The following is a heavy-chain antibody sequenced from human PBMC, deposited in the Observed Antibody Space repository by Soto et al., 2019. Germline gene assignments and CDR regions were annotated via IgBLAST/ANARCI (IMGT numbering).Heavy chain of an antibody. D-gene: IGHD6-13*01. V-gene: IGHV3-30*18. J-gene: IGHJ6*04. Sequence: GGSLRLSCAASGFTFSSFGMHRVRQAPGKGLEWVAVISYDGSNKYYADSVKGRFTISRDNSKNTLYLQMNSLRAEDTAVYYCAKWRQLVSGMDVWGKGTRVTVSS. CDR2: ISYDGSNK. CDR1: GFTFSSFG. CDR3: AKWRQLVSGMDV.